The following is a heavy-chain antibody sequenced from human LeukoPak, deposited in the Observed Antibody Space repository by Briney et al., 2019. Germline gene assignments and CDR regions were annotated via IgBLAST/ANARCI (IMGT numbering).Heavy chain of an antibody. Sequence: GGSLRLSCAASGFNFSNYGIHWVRQAPGKGLEWVSVSWFDGSNRYYEKSVKGRFTVSRDDSKNTVYLQMNSLGAGDTAVYYCARCPQRLDNSYSFYYMDVWGKGTTVTVSS. CDR1: GFNFSNYG. CDR2: SWFDGSNR. D-gene: IGHD2-21*02. CDR3: ARCPQRLDNSYSFYYMDV. J-gene: IGHJ6*03. V-gene: IGHV3-33*01.